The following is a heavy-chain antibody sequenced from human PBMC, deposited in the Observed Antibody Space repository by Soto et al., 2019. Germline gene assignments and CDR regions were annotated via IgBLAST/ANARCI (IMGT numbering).Heavy chain of an antibody. D-gene: IGHD1-26*01. V-gene: IGHV3-66*01. CDR3: ARDLRGSSGNYGPAY. CDR2: IYSGGDT. Sequence: PGGSLRLSCAASGFPVSSKYMTWVRQAPGKGLEWVSVIYSGGDTYYADSVKGRFTISRDNSKNTLYLQMNSLRAEDTAVYYCARDLRGSSGNYGPAYWGQGTLVTVSS. CDR1: GFPVSSKY. J-gene: IGHJ4*02.